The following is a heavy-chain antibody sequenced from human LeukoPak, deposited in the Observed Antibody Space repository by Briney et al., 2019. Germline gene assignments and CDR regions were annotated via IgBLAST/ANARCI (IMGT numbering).Heavy chain of an antibody. Sequence: GGSLSLSCAASGFTLSSYGMHWVRQAPGKGLEWVAVISYDGSNKYYADSVKGRFTISRDNSKNTLYLQMNSLRAEDTAVYYSAKDREGATEPWFDPWGQGTLVTVSS. CDR3: AKDREGATEPWFDP. J-gene: IGHJ5*02. CDR1: GFTLSSYG. CDR2: ISYDGSNK. D-gene: IGHD1-26*01. V-gene: IGHV3-30*18.